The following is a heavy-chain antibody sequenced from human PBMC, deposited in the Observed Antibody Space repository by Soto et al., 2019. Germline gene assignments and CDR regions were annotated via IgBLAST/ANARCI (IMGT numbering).Heavy chain of an antibody. D-gene: IGHD6-19*01. J-gene: IGHJ3*02. CDR2: ISAYNGNT. CDR3: ARDSLLAVADVLEI. Sequence: ASVKVSCKASGYTFTSYGISWVRQAPGQGLEWMGWISAYNGNTNYAQKLQGRVTMTTDTSTSTAYMELRSLRSDDTAVYYCARDSLLAVADVLEIWAQGTMVTGS. CDR1: GYTFTSYG. V-gene: IGHV1-18*01.